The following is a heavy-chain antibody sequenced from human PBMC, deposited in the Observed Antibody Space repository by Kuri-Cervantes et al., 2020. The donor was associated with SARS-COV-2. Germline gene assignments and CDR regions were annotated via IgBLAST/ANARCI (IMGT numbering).Heavy chain of an antibody. CDR2: MRGDGGEQ. CDR3: ASITGTTEWFDP. V-gene: IGHV3-7*03. D-gene: IGHD1-20*01. Sequence: GESLKISCVGSGFTFNDDWMSWVRQAPGKGLEWVAIMRGDGGEQYYADSVRGRFSISRDSSKNSVYVEMSSLRSEDTAVYYCASITGTTEWFDPWGQGTLVTVSS. J-gene: IGHJ5*02. CDR1: GFTFNDDW.